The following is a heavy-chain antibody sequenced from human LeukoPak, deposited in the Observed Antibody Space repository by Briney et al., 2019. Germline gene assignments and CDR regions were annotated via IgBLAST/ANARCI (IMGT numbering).Heavy chain of an antibody. CDR1: AFTFNNYG. Sequence: GSLRLSCAASAFTFNNYGMSWVRQAPGKGLEWVSEISNTGGSTYYGDSVQGRFTISRDNSENTLYLQMDSLRAEDTAIYYCAKGIDNRGNPFDYWGQGTLVTVST. V-gene: IGHV3-23*01. J-gene: IGHJ4*02. D-gene: IGHD2/OR15-2a*01. CDR3: AKGIDNRGNPFDY. CDR2: ISNTGGST.